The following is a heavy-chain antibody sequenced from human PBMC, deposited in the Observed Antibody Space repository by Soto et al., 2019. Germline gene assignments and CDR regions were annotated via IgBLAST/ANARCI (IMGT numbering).Heavy chain of an antibody. D-gene: IGHD2-15*01. CDR1: GFTFSDYY. CDR3: ARFGCSGGSCYFSDY. J-gene: IGHJ4*02. Sequence: QVQLVESGGGLVKPGGSLRLSCAASGFTFSDYYMSWIRPAPGKGLEWVSYISSSSSYTNYADSVKGRFTISRDNAKNSLYLQMNSLRAEDTAVYYCARFGCSGGSCYFSDYWGQGTLVTVSS. CDR2: ISSSSSYT. V-gene: IGHV3-11*06.